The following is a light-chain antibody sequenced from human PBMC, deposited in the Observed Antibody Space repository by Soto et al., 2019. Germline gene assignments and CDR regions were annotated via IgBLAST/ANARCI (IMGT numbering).Light chain of an antibody. Sequence: QSALTPPASVSGSPGQSLPISCTGTSSTVGVFNVVSWYQQHPGKAPKVIIYEGIKRPSGVSNRFSGSNSGSTASLTISGLQAEDEADYYCCTYVGATTYVFGTGTKVIVL. CDR1: SSTVGVFNV. V-gene: IGLV2-23*01. CDR3: CTYVGATTYV. J-gene: IGLJ1*01. CDR2: EGI.